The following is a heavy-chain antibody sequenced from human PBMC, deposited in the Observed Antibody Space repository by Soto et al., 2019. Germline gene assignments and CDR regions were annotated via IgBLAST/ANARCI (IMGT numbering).Heavy chain of an antibody. J-gene: IGHJ3*02. CDR3: ARDSTRRGSCDI. V-gene: IGHV4-34*01. Sequence: XVTLSLTFAVYNDSLSVYYWTWIRQPPGKGLEWIGEVNHSGSANYNPSLKSRVTISVDTSKNQFSLKLSSVTAADTAVYYCARDSTRRGSCDIWGQGTMVTVSS. CDR2: VNHSGSA. CDR1: NDSLSVYY. D-gene: IGHD2-2*01.